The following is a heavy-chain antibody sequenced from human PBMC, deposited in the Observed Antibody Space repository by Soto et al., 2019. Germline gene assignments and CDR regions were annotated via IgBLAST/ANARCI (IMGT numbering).Heavy chain of an antibody. CDR1: GFTFSSYA. J-gene: IGHJ4*02. CDR2: FSGSGGIT. CDR3: AKDRDPFCSSTSCNTVY. V-gene: IGHV3-23*01. D-gene: IGHD2-2*02. Sequence: GSLRLSCAASGFTFSSYAMSWVRQAPGKGLEWVSTFSGSGGITYYADSVKGRFTISRDNSKNTLYLQMNSLRAEDTAVYYCAKDRDPFCSSTSCNTVYWGQGTLVTVS.